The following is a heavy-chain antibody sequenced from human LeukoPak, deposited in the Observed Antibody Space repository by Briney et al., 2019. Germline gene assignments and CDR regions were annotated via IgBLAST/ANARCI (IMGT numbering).Heavy chain of an antibody. CDR3: ARGGIAAPSLGY. CDR2: INPHSGNT. D-gene: IGHD6-13*01. V-gene: IGHV1-2*02. CDR1: GYTSTASY. Sequence: ASVKVSCKTSGYTSTASYMHWVRQAPGQGLEWMGWINPHSGNTHYALKFQGRVTMTRDTSISTANMELGNLTSGDTAVYYCARGGIAAPSLGYWGQGTPVTVSS. J-gene: IGHJ4*02.